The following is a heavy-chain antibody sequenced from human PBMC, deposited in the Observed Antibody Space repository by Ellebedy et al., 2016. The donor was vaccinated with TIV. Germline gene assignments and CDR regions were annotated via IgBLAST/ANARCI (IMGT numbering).Heavy chain of an antibody. V-gene: IGHV3-72*01. J-gene: IGHJ4*02. CDR2: SRNKAKSDTT. CDR1: GFTFSDHY. D-gene: IGHD1-1*01. Sequence: PGGSLRLSCAASGFTFSDHYMDWVRLAPGQGPEWVGRSRNKAKSDTTDYAASVKGRFTISRDDSKNSLYLQMNSLKTEDTAIYYCARDTTSDYWGQGALVTVSS. CDR3: ARDTTSDY.